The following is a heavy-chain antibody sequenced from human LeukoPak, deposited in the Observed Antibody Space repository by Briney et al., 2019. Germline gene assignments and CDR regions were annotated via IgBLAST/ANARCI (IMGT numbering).Heavy chain of an antibody. CDR3: ANQEWIGAPGAWFDN. CDR1: GNSFTGYY. J-gene: IGHJ4*02. CDR2: MSPDSDGT. D-gene: IGHD5-12*01. V-gene: IGHV1-2*02. Sequence: ASVKVSCKASGNSFTGYYVHWVRQAPGQGPEWMGWMSPDSDGTNFAQNFQGRVSTTRDTSIRTVYLELRRLRADDTAVYYCANQEWIGAPGAWFDNWGQGTLVTVSS.